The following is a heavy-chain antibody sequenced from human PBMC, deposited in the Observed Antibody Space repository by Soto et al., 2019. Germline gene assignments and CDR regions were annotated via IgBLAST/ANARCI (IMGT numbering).Heavy chain of an antibody. CDR2: IYFSGST. Sequence: QVQLQESGPGLVKPSETLSLTCSVSGGSMDGYYWSWIRQTPGQGLEWLGYIYFSGSTRYNPSLKSRLTISLDKSKRQFSMSLSSVTAADMAVYYCARSVATPGTNIDFWGQGTLVTVSS. CDR1: GGSMDGYY. D-gene: IGHD6-13*01. CDR3: ARSVATPGTNIDF. V-gene: IGHV4-4*09. J-gene: IGHJ4*02.